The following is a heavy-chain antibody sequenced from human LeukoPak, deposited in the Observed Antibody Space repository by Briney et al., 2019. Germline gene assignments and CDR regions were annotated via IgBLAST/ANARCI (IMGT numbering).Heavy chain of an antibody. J-gene: IGHJ3*02. CDR1: GFTFSSYG. Sequence: TGGSLRLSCAASGFTFSSYGMHWVRQAPGKGLEWVAFIRYDGSNKYYAGSVKGRFTISRDNSKNTLYLQMNSLRAEDTAVYYCANGPSRVTEQNFGDAFDIWGQGTMVTVSS. D-gene: IGHD2-21*02. V-gene: IGHV3-30*02. CDR3: ANGPSRVTEQNFGDAFDI. CDR2: IRYDGSNK.